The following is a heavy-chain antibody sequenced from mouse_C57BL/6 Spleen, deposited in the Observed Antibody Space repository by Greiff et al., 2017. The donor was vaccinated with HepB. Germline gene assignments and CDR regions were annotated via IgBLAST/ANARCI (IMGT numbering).Heavy chain of an antibody. CDR2: ISSGGDYI. D-gene: IGHD1-1*02. CDR3: TREGGPYYFDY. J-gene: IGHJ2*01. CDR1: GFTFSSYA. Sequence: DVMLVESGEGLVKPGGSLKLSCAASGFTFSSYAMSWVRQTPEKRLEWVAYISSGGDYIYYADTVKGRFTISRDNARNTLYLQMSSLKSEDTAMYYCTREGGPYYFDYWGQGTTLTVSS. V-gene: IGHV5-9-1*02.